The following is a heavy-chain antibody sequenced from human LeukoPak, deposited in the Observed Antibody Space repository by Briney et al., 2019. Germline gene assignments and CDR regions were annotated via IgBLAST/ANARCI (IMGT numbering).Heavy chain of an antibody. CDR3: ARVDKVVDYFDY. V-gene: IGHV3-72*01. D-gene: IGHD2-2*03. J-gene: IGHJ4*02. CDR2: IRNKANSHTT. CDR1: GFTFSDHY. Sequence: PGGSLRLSCAASGFTFSDHYMDWVRQAPGKGLEWVGRIRNKANSHTTEYAASVKGRITISRDDSKNSLYLQMNSLKTEDTAVYYCARVDKVVDYFDYWGQGTLVTVSS.